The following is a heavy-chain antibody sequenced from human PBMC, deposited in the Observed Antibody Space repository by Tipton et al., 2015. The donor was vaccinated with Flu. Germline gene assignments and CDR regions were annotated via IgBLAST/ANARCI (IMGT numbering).Heavy chain of an antibody. D-gene: IGHD2/OR15-2a*01. CDR3: ARGRGYCVTTTYLLPVDF. J-gene: IGHJ4*02. V-gene: IGHV3-30*12. CDR2: ISSDGSNK. CDR1: GFTFSSYG. Sequence: SLRLSCAASGFTFSSYGMHWVRQAPGKGLEWVAVISSDGSNKYYADSVKGRSTISRDNAKNSLYLQMNSLRAEDTAVYYCARGRGYCVTTTYLLPVDFWGQGTLVTVSS.